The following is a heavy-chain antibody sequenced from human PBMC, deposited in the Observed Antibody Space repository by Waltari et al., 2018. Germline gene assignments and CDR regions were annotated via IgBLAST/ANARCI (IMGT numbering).Heavy chain of an antibody. CDR1: GFPFRSYA. V-gene: IGHV3-30-3*01. Sequence: QVQLVESGGGVVQPGRSLRLSCSASGFPFRSYAIHWVRQAPGKGLEWVAVISYDGSNKSFADSVKGRFTISRDNSKNTLYLQMNSLRAEDTAVYYCARGEYSSSSTFDYWGQGTLVTVSS. CDR2: ISYDGSNK. CDR3: ARGEYSSSSTFDY. J-gene: IGHJ4*02. D-gene: IGHD6-6*01.